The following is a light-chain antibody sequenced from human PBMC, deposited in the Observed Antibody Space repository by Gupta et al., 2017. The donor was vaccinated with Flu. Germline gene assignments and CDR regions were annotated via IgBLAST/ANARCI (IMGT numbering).Light chain of an antibody. CDR3: QSADSSGTYRV. Sequence: SYELTQPPSVSVSPGQTARITCSGDALPKQYAYWYQQKPGQAPVLMIYKDSERPAGIPERFSGTSSETTVTLTISGVQAEDEADYYCQSADSSGTYRVFGGGTKLTVL. V-gene: IGLV3-25*02. CDR2: KDS. CDR1: ALPKQY. J-gene: IGLJ3*02.